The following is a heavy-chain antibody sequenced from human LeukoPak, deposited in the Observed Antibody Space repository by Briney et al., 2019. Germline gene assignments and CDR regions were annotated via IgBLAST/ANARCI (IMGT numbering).Heavy chain of an antibody. D-gene: IGHD6-19*01. J-gene: IGHJ4*02. Sequence: ASVKVSCKASGYTFTSYDINWVRQATGQGVEWMGWMNPNSGNTGYAQKFQGRVTITRNTSISTAYMELSSLRSEDTAVYYCARGPWSSGFQDYWGQGTLVTVSS. CDR3: ARGPWSSGFQDY. V-gene: IGHV1-8*03. CDR1: GYTFTSYD. CDR2: MNPNSGNT.